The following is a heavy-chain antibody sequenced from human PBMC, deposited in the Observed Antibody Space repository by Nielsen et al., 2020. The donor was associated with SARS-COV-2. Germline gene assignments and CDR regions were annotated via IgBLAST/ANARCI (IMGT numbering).Heavy chain of an antibody. CDR1: GGTFSTHS. Sequence: SSLKVSCNASGGTFSTHSISWVRQAPGQGPEWMVRIIPMVDIRDYAQSFQGRVTITADKSTSTAYMELSSLSSEDTALYYCARSATNLIYWYFDLWGRGTLVTVSS. CDR2: IIPMVDIR. D-gene: IGHD5-12*01. J-gene: IGHJ2*01. CDR3: ARSATNLIYWYFDL. V-gene: IGHV1-69*02.